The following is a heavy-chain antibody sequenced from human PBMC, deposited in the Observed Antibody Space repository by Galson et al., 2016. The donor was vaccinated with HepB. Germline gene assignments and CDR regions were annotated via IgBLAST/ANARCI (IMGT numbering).Heavy chain of an antibody. V-gene: IGHV5-51*01. D-gene: IGHD2-15*01. CDR1: ENSFSSYW. Sequence: KVSCKASENSFSSYWIGWVRQMPGKGLEWMGIIYPGDSDTIYSPSFQGQVIISVDKSVITAYLQWSSLKASDTAMYYCAKVVGASRCYFQTWGQGTLVTVAS. CDR3: AKVVGASRCYFQT. J-gene: IGHJ1*01. CDR2: IYPGDSDT.